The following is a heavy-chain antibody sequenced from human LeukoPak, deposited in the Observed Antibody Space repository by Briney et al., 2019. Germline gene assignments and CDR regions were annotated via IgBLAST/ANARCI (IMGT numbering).Heavy chain of an antibody. J-gene: IGHJ6*01. Sequence: SETLSLTCTVSGGSISSYYWSWIRQPAGKGLEWIGRIYTSGSTNYNPPLESRVTMSLDTSKNQISLELSSVTAADTAVYYCARDRVSGWFGETLTADGLDVWGQGTTVTVSS. CDR2: IYTSGST. D-gene: IGHD3-10*01. CDR1: GGSISSYY. V-gene: IGHV4-4*07. CDR3: ARDRVSGWFGETLTADGLDV.